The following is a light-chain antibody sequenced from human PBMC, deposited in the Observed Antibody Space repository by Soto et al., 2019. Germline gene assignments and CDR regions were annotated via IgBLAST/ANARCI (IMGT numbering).Light chain of an antibody. Sequence: EIVLTQSPGTLSLSPGERATLSCRASQSVSSSYLAWYQQKPGQAPRLLIYGASNRATGIPDRFSGSGSGTDFTLTISRLEPEDFAVYYCQQHGSSPTFGQGTRLEI. V-gene: IGKV3-20*01. CDR1: QSVSSSY. CDR2: GAS. CDR3: QQHGSSPT. J-gene: IGKJ5*01.